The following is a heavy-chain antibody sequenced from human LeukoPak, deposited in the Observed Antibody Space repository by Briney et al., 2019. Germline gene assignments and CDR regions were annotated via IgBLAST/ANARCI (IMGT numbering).Heavy chain of an antibody. Sequence: PSETLSLTCTVSGGSISSGGYYWSWIRQHPGKGLEWIGYIYYGGSTYYNPSLKSRVTISVDTSKNQFSLKLSSVTAADTAVYYCARDVRGAARLYPTSFQHWGQGTLVTVSS. CDR3: ARDVRGAARLYPTSFQH. J-gene: IGHJ1*01. D-gene: IGHD6-6*01. CDR2: IYYGGST. CDR1: GGSISSGGYY. V-gene: IGHV4-31*03.